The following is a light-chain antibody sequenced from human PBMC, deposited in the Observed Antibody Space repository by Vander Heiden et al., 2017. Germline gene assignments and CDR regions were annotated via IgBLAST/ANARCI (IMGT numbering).Light chain of an antibody. V-gene: IGKV3-15*01. J-gene: IGKJ5*01. CDR3: QQYNNWPLT. CDR2: GAS. CDR1: QGISNN. Sequence: APATLAVSPGERATLSCRASQGISNNLAWYQQKPGQTPRLLMYGASTRATGIPDRFSGSGSGTEFTVTISSLQSEDFAVYYCQQYNNWPLTFGQGTRVEIQ.